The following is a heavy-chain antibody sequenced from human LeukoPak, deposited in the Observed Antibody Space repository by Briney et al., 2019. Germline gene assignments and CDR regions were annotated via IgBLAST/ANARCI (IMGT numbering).Heavy chain of an antibody. CDR3: ARGVSSGYYGFDY. CDR2: INHSGST. CDR1: GGSFSGYY. D-gene: IGHD3-22*01. J-gene: IGHJ4*02. Sequence: SETLSLTCAVYGGSFSGYYWSWIRQPPGKGLEWIGEINHSGSTNYNPSLKSRVTISVDTSKNQFSLKLSSVTAADTAVYYCARGVSSGYYGFDYWGQGTLVTVSP. V-gene: IGHV4-34*01.